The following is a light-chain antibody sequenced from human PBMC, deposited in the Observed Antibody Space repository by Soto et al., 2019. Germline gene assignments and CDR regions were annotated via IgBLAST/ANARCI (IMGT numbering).Light chain of an antibody. Sequence: EIVMTQSPATLSVSPGERATLSCRASQSISSSLAWYQQRPGQAPRLPIYGTTTRAAGVPSRFSGSGSGAEFTLTISSLQSEDFAFYYCQQYNNWPKTFGQGTKVEIK. J-gene: IGKJ1*01. CDR2: GTT. CDR1: QSISSS. CDR3: QQYNNWPKT. V-gene: IGKV3-15*01.